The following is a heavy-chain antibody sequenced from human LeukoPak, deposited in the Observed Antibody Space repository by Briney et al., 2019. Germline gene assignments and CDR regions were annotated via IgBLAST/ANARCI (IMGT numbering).Heavy chain of an antibody. CDR1: GFTFSSYG. Sequence: PGGSLRLSCAASGFTFSSYGMHWVRQAPGKGLEWVAFIRYDGSNEYYADSVKGRFTISRDNSKNTLYLQMNSLRGEDTAVYYCAKGYSGYDTTLHYWGQGTLVTVSS. J-gene: IGHJ4*02. D-gene: IGHD5-12*01. V-gene: IGHV3-30*02. CDR2: IRYDGSNE. CDR3: AKGYSGYDTTLHY.